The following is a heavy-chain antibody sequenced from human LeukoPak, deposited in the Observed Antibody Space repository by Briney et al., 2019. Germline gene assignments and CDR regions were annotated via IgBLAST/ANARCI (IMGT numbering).Heavy chain of an antibody. CDR1: GGSISSYY. Sequence: SETLSLTCTVSGGSISSYYWSWIRQPPGKGLEWIGRIYTSGSTNYNPSLKSRVTMSVDTSKNQFSLKLSSVTAADTAVYYCARGPTYYYDSSGYRGFDYWGQGTLVTVSS. J-gene: IGHJ4*02. CDR2: IYTSGST. V-gene: IGHV4-4*07. CDR3: ARGPTYYYDSSGYRGFDY. D-gene: IGHD3-22*01.